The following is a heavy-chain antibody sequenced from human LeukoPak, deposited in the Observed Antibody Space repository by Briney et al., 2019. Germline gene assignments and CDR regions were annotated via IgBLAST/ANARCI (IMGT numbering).Heavy chain of an antibody. CDR1: GGSIRNHY. J-gene: IGHJ3*02. Sequence: SETLSLTCNVSGGSIRNHYWSWIRQPAGKGLEWIGRFYTSDNTKHTNYDPSLKSRVTMSADSSKNQLSLQLTSVTAADTAVYYCARDPVLVVPAARGGAFDIWGQGTMVTVSS. V-gene: IGHV4-4*07. D-gene: IGHD2-2*01. CDR3: ARDPVLVVPAARGGAFDI. CDR2: FYTSDNTKHT.